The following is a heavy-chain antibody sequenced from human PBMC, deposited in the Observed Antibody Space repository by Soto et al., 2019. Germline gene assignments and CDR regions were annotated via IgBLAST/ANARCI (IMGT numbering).Heavy chain of an antibody. CDR2: FSLSGTT. CDR3: ARGMTPPGAPAWYYFDS. V-gene: IGHV4-4*07. Sequence: PSETLSLTCTVSGASITSSSYWSWIRQPAGKGLEWIGRFSLSGTTNYNPSLRSRVTMSADVSKNQFSLRLTSVTAADTALYYCARGMTPPGAPAWYYFDSWGQGXLVTVSS. D-gene: IGHD2-8*02. CDR1: GASITSSSY. J-gene: IGHJ4*02.